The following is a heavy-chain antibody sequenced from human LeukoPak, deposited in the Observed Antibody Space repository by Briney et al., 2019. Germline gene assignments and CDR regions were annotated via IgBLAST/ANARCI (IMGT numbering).Heavy chain of an antibody. CDR2: IYHSGST. CDR3: ARAQPGRNCSSTSCPAPVYYYGMDV. CDR1: GGSISSGGYS. J-gene: IGHJ6*04. Sequence: SETLSLTCAVSGGSISSGGYSWSWIRQPPGRGLEWIGYIYHSGSTYYNPSLRSRVTISVDRSKNQFSLKLSSVTAADTAVYYCARAQPGRNCSSTSCPAPVYYYGMDVWGKGTTVTVSS. D-gene: IGHD2-2*01. V-gene: IGHV4-30-2*01.